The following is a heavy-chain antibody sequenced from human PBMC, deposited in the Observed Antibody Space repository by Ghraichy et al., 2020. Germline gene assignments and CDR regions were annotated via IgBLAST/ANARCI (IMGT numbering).Heavy chain of an antibody. CDR2: IYYSGTT. CDR3: ARGYSFGVDY. J-gene: IGHJ4*02. V-gene: IGHV4-31*03. CDR1: GDSITSGCYY. D-gene: IGHD5-18*01. Sequence: SETLSLTCTVSGDSITSGCYYWSWIRQSPGKGLEGLGYIYYSGTTNYNPSLKSRIAISVDPSRTQFSLSLTSVTAADTAVYYCARGYSFGVDYWGQGMLVTVSS.